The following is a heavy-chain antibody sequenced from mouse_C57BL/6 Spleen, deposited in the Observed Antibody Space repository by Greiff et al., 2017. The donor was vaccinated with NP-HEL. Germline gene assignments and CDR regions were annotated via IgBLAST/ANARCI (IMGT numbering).Heavy chain of an antibody. D-gene: IGHD2-4*01. CDR2: IDPANGNT. J-gene: IGHJ4*01. CDR1: GFYIKNTY. CDR3: ARSDDYGRMDY. Sequence: VQLQQSVAELVRPGASVKLSCTASGFYIKNTYMHWVKQRPEQGLEWIGRIDPANGNTKYAPKFPGKATITADTSSNTAYLQLSSLTSEDTAIYYCARSDDYGRMDYWGQGTSVTVSS. V-gene: IGHV14-3*01.